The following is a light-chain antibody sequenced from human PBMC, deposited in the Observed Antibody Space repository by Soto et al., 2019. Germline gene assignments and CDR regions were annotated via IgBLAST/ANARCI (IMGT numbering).Light chain of an antibody. CDR2: GAS. J-gene: IGKJ1*01. V-gene: IGKV3-15*01. CDR1: QSVRSN. Sequence: EIVMTQSPATLSVSPGERATVSCRASQSVRSNLAWYQQKPGQASRLLIYGASTRATGIPARFSGSGSGTEFTLTISSLQSEDFAVYYCQQYNNWPRTFGQGTKVDI. CDR3: QQYNNWPRT.